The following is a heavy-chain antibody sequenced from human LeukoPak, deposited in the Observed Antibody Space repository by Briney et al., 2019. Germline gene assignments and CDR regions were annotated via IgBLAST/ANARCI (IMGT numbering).Heavy chain of an antibody. CDR3: ARSTGRLTAAFDI. Sequence: SETLSLTCTVSGGSISSYYWSWTRQPPGKVLEWIGYIYYSGSTNYNPSLKSRVTISVDTSKNQFSLKLSSVTAADTAVYYCARSTGRLTAAFDIWGQGTMVTVSS. J-gene: IGHJ3*02. CDR2: IYYSGST. D-gene: IGHD3-10*01. V-gene: IGHV4-59*01. CDR1: GGSISSYY.